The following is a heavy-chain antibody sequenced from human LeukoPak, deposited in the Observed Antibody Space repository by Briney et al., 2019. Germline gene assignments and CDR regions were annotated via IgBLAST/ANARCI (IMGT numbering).Heavy chain of an antibody. D-gene: IGHD6-25*01. CDR1: GGTFSSYA. CDR3: ARGTQRYYYYGMDV. Sequence: SVKVSCKASGGTFSSYAISWVRQAPGQGLEWMGRTIPILGIANYAQKFQGRVTITADKSTSTAYMELSSLRSEDTAVYYCARGTQRYYYYGMDVWGQGTTVTVSS. J-gene: IGHJ6*02. V-gene: IGHV1-69*04. CDR2: TIPILGIA.